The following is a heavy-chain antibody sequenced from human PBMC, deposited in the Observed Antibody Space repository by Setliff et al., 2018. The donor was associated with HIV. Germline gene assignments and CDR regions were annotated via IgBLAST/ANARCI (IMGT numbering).Heavy chain of an antibody. CDR1: GDAFTDYY. D-gene: IGHD3-9*01. J-gene: IGHJ4*02. V-gene: IGHV1-2*02. Sequence: GASVKVSCKASGDAFTDYYIHWVRQAPGQGLEWMGWINPNSGGTNYAQRFQGRVTMTRDTSISTAYMELRSLRSDDTAVYYCARVGGPYYDLLTGYYGAVDYWGQGTLVTVS. CDR3: ARVGGPYYDLLTGYYGAVDY. CDR2: INPNSGGT.